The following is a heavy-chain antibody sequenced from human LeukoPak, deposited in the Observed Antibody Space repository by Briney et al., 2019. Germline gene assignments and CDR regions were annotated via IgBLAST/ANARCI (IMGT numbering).Heavy chain of an antibody. Sequence: SETLSLTCAVYGGSFSGYYWSWIRQPPGKGLEWIGYIYYSGSTNYNPSLKSRVTISVDTSKNQFSLKLSSVTAADTAVYYCAREPRAFDIWGQGTMVTVSS. CDR3: AREPRAFDI. CDR2: IYYSGST. V-gene: IGHV4-59*01. J-gene: IGHJ3*02. CDR1: GGSFSGYY.